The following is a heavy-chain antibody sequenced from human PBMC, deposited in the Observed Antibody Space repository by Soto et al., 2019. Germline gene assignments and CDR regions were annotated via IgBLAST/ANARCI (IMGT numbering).Heavy chain of an antibody. CDR3: ARGEDYYYYGMDV. CDR2: IWYDGSNK. J-gene: IGHJ6*02. CDR1: GFTFSSYG. V-gene: IGHV3-33*01. Sequence: GGSLRLSCAASGFTFSSYGMHWVRQAPGKGLEWVAVIWYDGSNKYYADSVKGRFTISRDNSKNTLYLQTNSLRAEDTALYCCARGEDYYYYGMDVWGQGTTVTVSS.